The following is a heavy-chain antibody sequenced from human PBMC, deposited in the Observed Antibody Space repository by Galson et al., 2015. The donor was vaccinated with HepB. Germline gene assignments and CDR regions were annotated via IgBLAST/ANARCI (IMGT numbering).Heavy chain of an antibody. J-gene: IGHJ6*03. Sequence: SLRLSCAASGFTFSSYDMHWVRQATGKGLEWVSAIGTAGDTYYPGSVKGRFTISRENAKNSLYLQMNGLRAGDTAVYYCARDRGPGYMDVWGKGTTVTVSS. V-gene: IGHV3-13*01. CDR3: ARDRGPGYMDV. CDR2: IGTAGDT. CDR1: GFTFSSYD.